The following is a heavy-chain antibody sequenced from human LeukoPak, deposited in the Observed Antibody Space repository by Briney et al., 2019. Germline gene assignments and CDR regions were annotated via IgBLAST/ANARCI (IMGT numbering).Heavy chain of an antibody. D-gene: IGHD5-18*01. CDR1: GGSFSGYY. V-gene: IGHV4-34*01. CDR3: ATGYSYGIDY. CDR2: INHSGST. Sequence: PSETLSLTCAAYGGSFSGYYWSWIRQPPGKGLEWIGEINHSGSTNYNPSLKSRVTISVDTSKNQFSLKLSSVTAADTAVYYCATGYSYGIDYWGQGTLVTVSS. J-gene: IGHJ4*02.